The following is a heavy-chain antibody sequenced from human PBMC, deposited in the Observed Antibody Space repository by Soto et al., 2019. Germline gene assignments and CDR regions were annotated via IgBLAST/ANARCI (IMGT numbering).Heavy chain of an antibody. Sequence: VGSLRPSCAASGFTFSSYAMSWVRPAPGKGLEWVSAISGSGGSTYYADSVKGRFTISRDNSKNTLYLQMNSLRAEDTAVYYCARGSYDFWSGYLSYYYYGMDVWGQGTTVTVSS. D-gene: IGHD3-3*01. V-gene: IGHV3-23*01. CDR2: ISGSGGST. CDR3: ARGSYDFWSGYLSYYYYGMDV. J-gene: IGHJ6*02. CDR1: GFTFSSYA.